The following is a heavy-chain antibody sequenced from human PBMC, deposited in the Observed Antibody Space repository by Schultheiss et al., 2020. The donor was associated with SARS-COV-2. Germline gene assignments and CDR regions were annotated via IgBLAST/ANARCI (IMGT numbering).Heavy chain of an antibody. CDR3: ARGSVARYWYFDL. CDR2: IYHSGST. V-gene: IGHV4-59*12. D-gene: IGHD3-10*01. CDR1: GGSISSYY. J-gene: IGHJ2*01. Sequence: SETLSLTCTVSGGSISSYYWSWIRQPPGKGLEWIGEIYHSGSTNYNPSLKSRVTISVDTSKNQFSLKLSSVTAADTAVYYCARGSVARYWYFDLWGRGTLVTVSS.